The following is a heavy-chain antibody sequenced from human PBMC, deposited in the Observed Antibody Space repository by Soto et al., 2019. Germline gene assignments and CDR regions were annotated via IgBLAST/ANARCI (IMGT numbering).Heavy chain of an antibody. CDR1: GGSISSSSYY. Sequence: SETLSLTCTVSGGSISSSSYYWGWIRQPPGKGLEWIGSIYYSGSTYYNPSLKSRVTISVDTSKNQFSLKLSSVTAADTAVYYCARQYERLLWFCEPPSYGMDFWGKGTTVPVSS. J-gene: IGHJ6*04. CDR3: ARQYERLLWFCEPPSYGMDF. V-gene: IGHV4-39*01. D-gene: IGHD3-10*01. CDR2: IYYSGST.